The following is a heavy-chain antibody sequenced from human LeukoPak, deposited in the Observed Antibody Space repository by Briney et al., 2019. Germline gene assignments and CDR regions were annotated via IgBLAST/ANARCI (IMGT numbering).Heavy chain of an antibody. Sequence: SETLSLTCAVYGGSFSGYYWSWIRQPPGKGLEWIGEINHSGSTNYNPSLKSRVTISVDTSKNQFSLKLSSVTAADTAVYYCARASLEWLIDYWGQGTLVTVSS. CDR2: INHSGST. D-gene: IGHD3-3*01. CDR3: ARASLEWLIDY. J-gene: IGHJ4*02. V-gene: IGHV4-34*01. CDR1: GGSFSGYY.